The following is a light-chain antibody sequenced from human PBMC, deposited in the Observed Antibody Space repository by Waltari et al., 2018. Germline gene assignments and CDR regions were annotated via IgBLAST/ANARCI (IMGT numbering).Light chain of an antibody. CDR3: QTWGTGIQV. V-gene: IGLV4-69*01. Sequence: QLVLTQSPSASASLGASVKLTCTLSSGPSTYAIAWHQQQPEKGPLYLMKVNSDGSHKKGDGIPDRFSGSSSGTERYLTISSLQSEDEADYYCQTWGTGIQVFGGGTKLTVL. CDR2: VNSDGSH. CDR1: SGPSTYA. J-gene: IGLJ2*01.